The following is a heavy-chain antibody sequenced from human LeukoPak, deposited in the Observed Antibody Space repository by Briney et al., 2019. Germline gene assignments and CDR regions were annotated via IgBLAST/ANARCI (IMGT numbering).Heavy chain of an antibody. CDR3: AQTRDYYDSSGYYYRFAFDI. Sequence: PSETLSLTCTVSGGSISSYYWSWIRQPPGKGLEWIGYIYYSGSTNYNPSLKSRVTISVDTSKNQFPLKLSSVTAADTAVYYCAQTRDYYDSSGYYYRFAFDIWGQGTMVTVSS. V-gene: IGHV4-59*01. CDR2: IYYSGST. D-gene: IGHD3-22*01. J-gene: IGHJ3*02. CDR1: GGSISSYY.